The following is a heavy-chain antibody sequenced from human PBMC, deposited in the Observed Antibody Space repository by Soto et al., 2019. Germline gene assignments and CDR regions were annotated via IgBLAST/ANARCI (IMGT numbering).Heavy chain of an antibody. V-gene: IGHV1-2*02. CDR3: ARAPTYSDHSDY. D-gene: IGHD4-17*01. CDR2: INPNSDDT. CDR1: GYTFTGYY. Sequence: GASVKVSCKASGYTFTGYYMHWVRQAPGQGLEWMGWINPNSDDTDFAQKFQGRVTMTRDTSISTAYMELSRLRSDDTAVYYCARAPTYSDHSDYWGQGTLVTVSS. J-gene: IGHJ4*02.